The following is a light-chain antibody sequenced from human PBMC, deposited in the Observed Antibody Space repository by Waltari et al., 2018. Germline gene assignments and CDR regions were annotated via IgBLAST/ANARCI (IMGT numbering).Light chain of an antibody. Sequence: QLVLTQSPSASASLGASVKLACTLSSGPSNNVIAWLQHRPEKGPRYLLKVNTDGSHNRGDDVPERFSGSSSGAERYLTISSLQSEDEADYFCQTGGHGTWVFGGGTKLTVL. CDR2: VNTDGSH. J-gene: IGLJ3*02. CDR1: SGPSNNV. CDR3: QTGGHGTWV. V-gene: IGLV4-69*01.